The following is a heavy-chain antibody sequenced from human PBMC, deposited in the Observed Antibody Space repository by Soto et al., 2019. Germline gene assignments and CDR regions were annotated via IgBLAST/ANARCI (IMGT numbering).Heavy chain of an antibody. Sequence: QVQLQESGPGLVKPSETLSLTCTVSGGSVRSGSYYWNWIRQPPGKGLEWIGYIYYSGSTNYNPSLKSRGSNTVDTPKNNFALKQITVPAADTAVYYCARSNAYYEVCGGYCDYWGQGTLVTVSS. CDR1: GGSVRSGSYY. CDR2: IYYSGST. V-gene: IGHV4-61*03. J-gene: IGHJ4*02. D-gene: IGHD3-3*01. CDR3: ARSNAYYEVCGGYCDY.